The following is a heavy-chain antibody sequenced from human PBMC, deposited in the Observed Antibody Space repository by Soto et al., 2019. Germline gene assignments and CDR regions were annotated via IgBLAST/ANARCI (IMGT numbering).Heavy chain of an antibody. CDR2: IYNGGIT. V-gene: IGHV4-30-4*01. CDR1: GGSISSDAYN. J-gene: IGHJ4*02. CDR3: SREPPADKVDY. Sequence: QVQLQESGPGLVQPSQTLSLTCTVSGGSISSDAYNWNWIRQPPGEGLEWIGHIYNGGITYSNPSHGSPVSISLATSKHQFPPRLNSVTAADTALYSCSREPPADKVDYWGQGVLVTVSS.